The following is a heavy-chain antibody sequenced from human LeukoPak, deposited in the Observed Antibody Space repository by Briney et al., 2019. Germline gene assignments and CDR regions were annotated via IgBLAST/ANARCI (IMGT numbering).Heavy chain of an antibody. CDR3: ARDSLDDTPKAPSDY. D-gene: IGHD3-9*01. V-gene: IGHV3-7*03. J-gene: IGHJ4*02. Sequence: GGSLRLSCAASGFFFSSYWMSWVRQPPGKGLEGVANINQDGSGKYYVDSVKGRFTITRDNAKNELYLQMNILRTEDTAEYYCARDSLDDTPKAPSDYWGQGTLVTVSS. CDR1: GFFFSSYW. CDR2: INQDGSGK.